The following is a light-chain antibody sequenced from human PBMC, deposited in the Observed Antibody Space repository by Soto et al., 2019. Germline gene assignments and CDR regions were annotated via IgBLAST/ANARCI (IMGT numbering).Light chain of an antibody. CDR3: QQYNNWPPYT. V-gene: IGKV3-15*01. Sequence: EILMTQSPATLSVSPGERATLSCRASQSVSSNLAWYQQKPGQAPRLLIYGASNRATGIPARFSGSGSGTEFTLTISSLQPEDFAVYYCQQYNNWPPYTFGQGTKLEIK. CDR2: GAS. J-gene: IGKJ2*01. CDR1: QSVSSN.